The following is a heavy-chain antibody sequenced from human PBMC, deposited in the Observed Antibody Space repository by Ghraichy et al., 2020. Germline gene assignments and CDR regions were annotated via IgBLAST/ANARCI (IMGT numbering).Heavy chain of an antibody. D-gene: IGHD3-22*01. CDR1: GYTFTSYG. Sequence: ASVKVSCKASGYTFTSYGISWVRQAPGQGLEWMGWISAYNGNTNYAQKLQGRVTMTTDTSTSTAYMELRSLRSDDTAVYYCACLYYYDSIGAWFDPWGQGTLVTVSS. CDR3: ACLYYYDSIGAWFDP. J-gene: IGHJ5*02. CDR2: ISAYNGNT. V-gene: IGHV1-18*01.